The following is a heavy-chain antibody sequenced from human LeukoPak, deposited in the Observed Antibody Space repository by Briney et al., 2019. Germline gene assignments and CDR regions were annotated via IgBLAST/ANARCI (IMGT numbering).Heavy chain of an antibody. V-gene: IGHV1-2*02. CDR3: ARFYYDFWSGYFDP. CDR1: GYTFTDYH. CDR2: INPNSGGT. Sequence: VSVKVPCKASGYTFTDYHMHWVRQAPGQGLEWMGWINPNSGGTNYAQKFQGRVTMTRDTSISTAYMELSRLRSDDTAVYYCARFYYDFWSGYFDPWGQGTLVTVSS. D-gene: IGHD3-3*01. J-gene: IGHJ5*02.